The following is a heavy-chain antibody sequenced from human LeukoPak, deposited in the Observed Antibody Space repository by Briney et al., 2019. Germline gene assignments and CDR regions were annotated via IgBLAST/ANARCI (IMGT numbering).Heavy chain of an antibody. CDR2: INQDGSEK. CDR3: ARGQLGGY. CDR1: GFTFSTYL. V-gene: IGHV3-7*04. J-gene: IGHJ4*02. Sequence: GGSLRLSCAASGFTFSTYLMSWVRQAPGKGLEWVANINQDGSEKYYVDSVKGRFTISRDNAKNSLYLQMNSLRAEDTAVYYCARGQLGGYWGQGALVTVSS. D-gene: IGHD2-15*01.